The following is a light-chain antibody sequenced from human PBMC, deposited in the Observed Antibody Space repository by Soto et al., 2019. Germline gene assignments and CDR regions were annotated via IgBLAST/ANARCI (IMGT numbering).Light chain of an antibody. J-gene: IGKJ2*01. Sequence: DIQMTQSPSTLSASVGDRVTITCRASQSVSSWLAWYQQKAGKAPKLLIYRASVLESGVPSRFSGSGSGTEFTLTISSLQPDDFATYYCQQYSSYPTFGQGTKLEVK. CDR2: RAS. CDR1: QSVSSW. CDR3: QQYSSYPT. V-gene: IGKV1-5*03.